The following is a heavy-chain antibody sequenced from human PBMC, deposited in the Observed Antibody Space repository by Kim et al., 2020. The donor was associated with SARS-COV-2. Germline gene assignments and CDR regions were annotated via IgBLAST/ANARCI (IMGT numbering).Heavy chain of an antibody. CDR2: IYFNGNT. CDR3: VRSKAYPRPTQSTLKWNLYFAF. Sequence: SETMSLTCAVSVDSIRGGDYYWTWIRQHPGKGLEFSGYIYFNGNTQYNQYLQSRLNMAIDTSNSQFSLRLTSVTATDTAMYYFVRSKAYPRPTQSTLKWNLYFAFWGRCSLVT. CDR1: VDSIRGGDYY. D-gene: IGHD1-1*01. J-gene: IGHJ2*01. V-gene: IGHV4-31*11.